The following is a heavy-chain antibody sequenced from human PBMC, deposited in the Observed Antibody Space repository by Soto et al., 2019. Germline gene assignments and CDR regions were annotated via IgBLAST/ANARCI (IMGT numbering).Heavy chain of an antibody. CDR1: GGTFSSYA. Sequence: ASVKVSCKASGGTFSSYAISWVRQAPGQGLEWMGGIIPIFGTANYAQKFQGRVTITADKSTSTAYMELSSLRSEDTAVYYCARLGPEQLARFTPYYYYGMDVWGQGTTVTV. V-gene: IGHV1-69*06. CDR3: ARLGPEQLARFTPYYYYGMDV. CDR2: IIPIFGTA. J-gene: IGHJ6*02. D-gene: IGHD6-6*01.